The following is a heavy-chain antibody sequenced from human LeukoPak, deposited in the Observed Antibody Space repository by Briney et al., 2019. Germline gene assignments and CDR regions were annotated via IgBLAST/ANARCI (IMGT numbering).Heavy chain of an antibody. J-gene: IGHJ4*02. V-gene: IGHV3-23*01. CDR1: GFTLSSYA. CDR3: ARGAASRQELCDY. D-gene: IGHD2-21*01. Sequence: GGSLRLSCAASGFTLSSYAMSWVRQAPGKGLEWVSTISVSGGSTYYADSVEGRLTISRDNSKNTLFLQMNSLRAEDTAVYYCARGAASRQELCDYWGQGTLVTVSS. CDR2: ISVSGGST.